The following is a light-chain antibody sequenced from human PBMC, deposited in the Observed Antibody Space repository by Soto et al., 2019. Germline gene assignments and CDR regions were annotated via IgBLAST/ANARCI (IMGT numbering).Light chain of an antibody. CDR3: MQGLTTPLT. CDR2: LGS. CDR1: QSLLSSNGNNY. J-gene: IGKJ4*01. Sequence: DIVLTQSPLSLPVTPGEPASISCRCSQSLLSSNGNNYLDWYLQKPGQSPQVLIYLGSNRASGVPDRFSGSGSGTDFTLKISRVEAEDVGVYYCMQGLTTPLTFGGGTKVEIK. V-gene: IGKV2-28*01.